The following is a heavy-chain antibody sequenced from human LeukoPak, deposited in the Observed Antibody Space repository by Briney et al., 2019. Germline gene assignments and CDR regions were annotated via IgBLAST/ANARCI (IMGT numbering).Heavy chain of an antibody. D-gene: IGHD1-20*01. CDR3: ATAKWKSYSYHFDC. CDR1: GFTFSNYV. V-gene: IGHV3-48*01. Sequence: GGSLRLSCAASGFTFSNYVMSWVRQAPGKGLEWVSYINHNGEMIFYPDFVKGRFTISRDNAKNSLYLQMNSLRAEDTAVYYCATAKWKSYSYHFDCWGQGTLVTVSS. J-gene: IGHJ4*02. CDR2: INHNGEMI.